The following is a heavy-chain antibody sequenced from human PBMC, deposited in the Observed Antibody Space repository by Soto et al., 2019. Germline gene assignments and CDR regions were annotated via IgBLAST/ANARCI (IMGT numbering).Heavy chain of an antibody. CDR2: INHSGST. V-gene: IGHV4-34*01. CDR3: ATGHLDSSGNRPHSYYYYGMDV. Sequence: QVQLQQWGAGLLKPSETLSLTCAVYGGSFSGYYWSWIRQPPGKGLEWIGEINHSGSTNYNPSLKSRVTISVDTSKNQFSLKLSSVTAADTAVYYCATGHLDSSGNRPHSYYYYGMDVWGQGTTVAVSS. CDR1: GGSFSGYY. D-gene: IGHD3-22*01. J-gene: IGHJ6*02.